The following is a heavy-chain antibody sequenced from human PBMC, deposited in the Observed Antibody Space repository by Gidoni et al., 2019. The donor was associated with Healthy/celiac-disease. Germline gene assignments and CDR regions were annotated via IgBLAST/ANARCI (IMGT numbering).Heavy chain of an antibody. J-gene: IGHJ6*03. CDR1: GGSISSGSYY. Sequence: QVQLQESSPGLVKPSQPLSLTCTVSGGSISSGSYYWSWIRQPAGKGLEWIGRIDTSGSTNYNPSLKSRVTISVDTSKNQFSLKLSSVTAADTAVYYCARGRRGVSRYYYMDVWGKGTTVTVSS. V-gene: IGHV4-61*02. D-gene: IGHD3-16*01. CDR3: ARGRRGVSRYYYMDV. CDR2: IDTSGST.